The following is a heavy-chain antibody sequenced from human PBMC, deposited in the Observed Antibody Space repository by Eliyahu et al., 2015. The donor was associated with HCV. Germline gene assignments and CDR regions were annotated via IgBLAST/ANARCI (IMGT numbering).Heavy chain of an antibody. Sequence: QVQLVQSGAEVKKPGSSVKVSCKASGGTFSSYXISWVRQAPGQGLEWMGGIIPIFGTANYAQKFQGRVTITADESTSTAYMELSSLRSEDTAVYYCARGPSAKSYGYPIPPYYYYYGMDVWGQGTTVTVSS. J-gene: IGHJ6*02. CDR1: GGTFSSYX. V-gene: IGHV1-69*01. CDR2: IIPIFGTA. CDR3: ARGPSAKSYGYPIPPYYYYYGMDV. D-gene: IGHD5-18*01.